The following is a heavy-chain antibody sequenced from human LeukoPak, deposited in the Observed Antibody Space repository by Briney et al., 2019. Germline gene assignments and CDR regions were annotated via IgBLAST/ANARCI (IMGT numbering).Heavy chain of an antibody. Sequence: SETLSLTCTVSGGSISSYYWSWIRQPPGKGLEWIGYIYYSGSTNHNPSLKSRVTISVDTSKNQFSLKLSSVTAADTAVYYCARDLSWFDPWGQGTLVTVSS. CDR3: ARDLSWFDP. J-gene: IGHJ5*02. D-gene: IGHD2/OR15-2a*01. CDR1: GGSISSYY. V-gene: IGHV4-59*01. CDR2: IYYSGST.